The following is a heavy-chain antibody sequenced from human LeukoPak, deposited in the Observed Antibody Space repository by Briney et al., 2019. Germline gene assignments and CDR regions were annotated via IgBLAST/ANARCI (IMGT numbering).Heavy chain of an antibody. Sequence: SETLSLTCAVYGGSFSGYYWSWIRQPPGKGLEWIGEINHSGSTNYNPSLKSRVTISVDTSKNQFSLKLSSVTAAATAVYYCARGIPITVTTFFDYWGQGTLVTVSS. CDR1: GGSFSGYY. V-gene: IGHV4-34*01. CDR3: ARGIPITVTTFFDY. J-gene: IGHJ4*02. CDR2: INHSGST. D-gene: IGHD4-17*01.